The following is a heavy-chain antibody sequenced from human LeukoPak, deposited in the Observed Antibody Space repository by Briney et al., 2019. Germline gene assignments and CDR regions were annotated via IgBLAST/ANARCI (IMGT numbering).Heavy chain of an antibody. Sequence: GGSLRLSCAASGFTFSGYAMSWVRQAPGKGLEWVSSISGSGSSTYYADSVKGRFTISRDNSKNTLYPQMNSLRAEDTAVYYCAKDQRGYGRIVDYWGQGTLVTISS. CDR2: ISGSGSST. CDR1: GFTFSGYA. CDR3: AKDQRGYGRIVDY. J-gene: IGHJ4*02. D-gene: IGHD3-10*01. V-gene: IGHV3-23*01.